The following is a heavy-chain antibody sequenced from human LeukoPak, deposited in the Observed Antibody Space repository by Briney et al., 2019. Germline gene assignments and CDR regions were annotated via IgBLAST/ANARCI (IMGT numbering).Heavy chain of an antibody. CDR1: GFTFSSYS. Sequence: GGSLRLSCAASGFTFSSYSMNWVRQAPGKGLEWVSYISSSSSTIYYADSVKGRLTISRDNAKNSLYLQMNSLRAEDTAVYCCARDVGGGTKSYWGQGTLVTVSS. V-gene: IGHV3-48*01. CDR2: ISSSSSTI. D-gene: IGHD1-7*01. CDR3: ARDVGGGTKSY. J-gene: IGHJ4*02.